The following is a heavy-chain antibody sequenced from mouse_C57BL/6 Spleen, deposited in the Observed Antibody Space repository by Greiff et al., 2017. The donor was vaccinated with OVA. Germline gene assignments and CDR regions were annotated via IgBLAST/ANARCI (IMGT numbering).Heavy chain of an antibody. Sequence: QVQLQQSGAELVRPGTSVKVSCKASGYAFTNYLIELVKQRPGQGLEWIGVINPGSGGTNYNEKFKGKATLTADKSSSTAYMQLSSLTSEDSAVYFCARSGAYYGNPDYWGQGTTLTVSS. V-gene: IGHV1-54*01. D-gene: IGHD2-10*01. J-gene: IGHJ2*01. CDR2: INPGSGGT. CDR1: GYAFTNYL. CDR3: ARSGAYYGNPDY.